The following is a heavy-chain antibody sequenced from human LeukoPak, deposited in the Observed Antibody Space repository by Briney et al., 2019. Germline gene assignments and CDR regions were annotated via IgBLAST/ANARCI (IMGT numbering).Heavy chain of an antibody. V-gene: IGHV4-31*03. CDR3: ARGIAVAGPRGDYYYYGMDV. Sequence: ASETLSLTCTVSGGSISSGGYYWSWIRQHPGKGLEWIGYIYYSGSTYYNPSLKSRVTISVDTSKNQFSLKLSSVTAADTAVYYCARGIAVAGPRGDYYYYGMDVWGKGTRSPSPQ. J-gene: IGHJ6*04. CDR1: GGSISSGGYY. CDR2: IYYSGST. D-gene: IGHD6-19*01.